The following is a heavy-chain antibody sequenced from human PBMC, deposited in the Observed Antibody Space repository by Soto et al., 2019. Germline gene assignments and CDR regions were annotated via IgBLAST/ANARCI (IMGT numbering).Heavy chain of an antibody. V-gene: IGHV4-39*07. CDR3: ASVVGTGSGYYYYMDV. CDR2: IYYSGST. J-gene: IGHJ6*03. CDR1: GGSISSSSYY. D-gene: IGHD1-26*01. Sequence: SETLSLTCTVSGGSISSSSYYWGWIRQPPGKGLEWIGYIYYSGSTYYNPSLKSRVTISVDTSKNQFSLKLSSVTAADTAVYYCASVVGTGSGYYYYMDVWGKGTTVTVSS.